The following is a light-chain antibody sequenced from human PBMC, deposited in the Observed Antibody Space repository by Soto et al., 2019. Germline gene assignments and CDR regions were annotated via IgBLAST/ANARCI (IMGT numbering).Light chain of an antibody. Sequence: ETVLTQSPGTLSLSPGERVTLSCRASQSVCSRCLAWYQQKPGQSPRLLIYGASSRATGIPERFSGSGSGTDFTLTISRLEPEDVAVYYCQDYGTTPWTFGQGTKVGIK. CDR1: QSVCSRC. J-gene: IGKJ1*01. V-gene: IGKV3-20*01. CDR3: QDYGTTPWT. CDR2: GAS.